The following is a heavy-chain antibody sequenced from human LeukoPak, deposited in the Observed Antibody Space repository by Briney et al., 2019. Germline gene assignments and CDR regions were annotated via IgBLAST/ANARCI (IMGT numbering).Heavy chain of an antibody. V-gene: IGHV4-39*07. CDR2: IYYSGST. Sequence: PSETLSLTCTVSGGSISSSSYYWGWIRQPPGKGLEWIGSIYYSGSTYYNPSLKSRVTISVDTSKNQFSLKLSSVTAADTAVYYCARVPPVTFFDYWGQGTLVTVSS. CDR1: GGSISSSSYY. D-gene: IGHD4-17*01. CDR3: ARVPPVTFFDY. J-gene: IGHJ4*02.